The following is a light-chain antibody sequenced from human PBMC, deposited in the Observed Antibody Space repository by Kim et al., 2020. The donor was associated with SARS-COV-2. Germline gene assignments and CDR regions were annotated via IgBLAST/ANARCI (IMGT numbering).Light chain of an antibody. CDR2: AAS. V-gene: IGKV1-39*01. Sequence: ACVGDRVTITCRARPSIISYLNGYQKKPGKAPKLLIYAASSWQSGVPSRFSGSGSGTDFTLTISSLQPEEFATYYCEQSYSTPPYTFGQGTKREI. CDR1: PSIISY. CDR3: EQSYSTPPYT. J-gene: IGKJ2*01.